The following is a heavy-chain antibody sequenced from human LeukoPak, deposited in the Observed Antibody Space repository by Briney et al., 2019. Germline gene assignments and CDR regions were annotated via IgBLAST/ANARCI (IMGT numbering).Heavy chain of an antibody. D-gene: IGHD5-24*01. CDR2: IYYSGGT. CDR1: GGSISSSSYY. V-gene: IGHV4-39*01. CDR3: ASSRDGYSLFDY. J-gene: IGHJ4*02. Sequence: SETLSLTCTVSGGSISSSSYYWGWIRQPPGKGLEWIGSIYYSGGTYYNPSLKSRVTISVDTSKNQFSLKLSSVTAADTAVYYCASSRDGYSLFDYWGQGTLVTVSS.